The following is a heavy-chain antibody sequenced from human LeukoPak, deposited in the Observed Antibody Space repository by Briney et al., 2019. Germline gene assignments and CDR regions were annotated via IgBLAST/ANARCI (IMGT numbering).Heavy chain of an antibody. D-gene: IGHD2-15*01. CDR1: GFTFSSYA. J-gene: IGHJ5*02. CDR2: ISGSGGNT. Sequence: PGGSLKLSCAASGFTFSSYAMSWVRQASGKGLEWVSTISGSGGNTYCADSVKGRFTISRDHSKYTLYLQMNSLRAEDTSVYYCAKDIVRGDCSGGSCYPLDPWGQGTLVTVSS. CDR3: AKDIVRGDCSGGSCYPLDP. V-gene: IGHV3-23*01.